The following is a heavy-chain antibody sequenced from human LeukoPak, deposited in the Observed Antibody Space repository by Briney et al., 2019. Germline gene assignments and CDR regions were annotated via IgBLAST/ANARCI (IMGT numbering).Heavy chain of an antibody. V-gene: IGHV3-30*02. CDR1: GFSLSEYG. CDR3: ARDLLGLPHKYFDY. J-gene: IGHJ4*02. CDR2: IWFDGSKK. Sequence: GGSLRLSCAASGFSLSEYGMHWVRQAPGKGLEWVAYIWFDGSKKEYANSVRGRFTISRDTSKSTVYLQMSSLRPEDAAFYYCARDLLGLPHKYFDYWGQGTLVTVSS. D-gene: IGHD2-15*01.